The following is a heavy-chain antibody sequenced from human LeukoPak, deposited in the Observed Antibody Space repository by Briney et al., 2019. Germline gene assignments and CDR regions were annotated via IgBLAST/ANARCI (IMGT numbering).Heavy chain of an antibody. V-gene: IGHV3-48*04. CDR2: ISSSSSTI. CDR3: ARDSSSGESY. D-gene: IGHD6-19*01. Sequence: GSLRLSCAASGFTFSSYSMNWVRQAPGKGLEWVSYISSSSSTIYYADSVKGRFTISRDNAKNSLYLQMNSLRAEDTAVYYCARDSSSGESYWGQGTLVTVSS. CDR1: GFTFSSYS. J-gene: IGHJ4*02.